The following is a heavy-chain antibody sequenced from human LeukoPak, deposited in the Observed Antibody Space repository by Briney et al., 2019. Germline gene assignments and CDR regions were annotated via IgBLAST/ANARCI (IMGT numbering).Heavy chain of an antibody. CDR2: IYWDDDR. V-gene: IGHV2-5*02. Sequence: SGPTLVNPTQTLTLTCTFSGFSLNTRGVGVGWIRQPPGRALEWLALIYWDDDRRYSPSLKSRLTITKDTSKNQVVLTMTNTDPVDTATYYCAHRKNYYDSSVFDYWGQGTLVTVSS. CDR3: AHRKNYYDSSVFDY. CDR1: GFSLNTRGVG. D-gene: IGHD3-22*01. J-gene: IGHJ4*02.